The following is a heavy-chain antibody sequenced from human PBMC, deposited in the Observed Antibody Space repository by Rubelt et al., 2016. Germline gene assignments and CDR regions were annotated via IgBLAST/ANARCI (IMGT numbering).Heavy chain of an antibody. Sequence: QVQLQESGPGLVKPSETLSLTCTVSGGSISSYYWSWIRQPPGKGLEWIGYIYYSGSTNYNPSLKSRVTISVDTSKNQFSLKLSSVTAADTAVYYCAQQQLLGYFQHWGQGTLVTVSS. CDR1: GGSISSYY. CDR2: IYYSGST. V-gene: IGHV4-59*12. J-gene: IGHJ1*01. CDR3: AQQQLLGYFQH. D-gene: IGHD6-13*01.